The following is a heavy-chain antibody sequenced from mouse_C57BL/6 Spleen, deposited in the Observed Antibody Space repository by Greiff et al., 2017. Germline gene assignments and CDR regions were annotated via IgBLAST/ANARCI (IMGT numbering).Heavy chain of an antibody. D-gene: IGHD6-1*01. CDR3: AISVLFAMDY. J-gene: IGHJ4*01. CDR1: GYTFTSYW. V-gene: IGHV1-74*01. Sequence: QVQLQQSGAELVKPGASVKVSCKASGYTFTSYWMHWVKQRHGQGLEWIGRIHPSDSDNNYNQKFKGKATLTVYKSSSTAYMQLSSLTSEDSAVYFCAISVLFAMDYWGQGTSLTVSS. CDR2: IHPSDSDN.